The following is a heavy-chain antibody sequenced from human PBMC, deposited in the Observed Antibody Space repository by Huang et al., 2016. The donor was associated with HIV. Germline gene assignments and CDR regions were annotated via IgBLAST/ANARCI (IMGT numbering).Heavy chain of an antibody. D-gene: IGHD3-22*01. Sequence: EVQLVESGGGLVQPGGSLRLSCAASGFTFSGYWVHWVRQAPGQGLVVVSRINSDGSSSGYADSVKGRFTISRDNAKNTLYLQMNSLRAEDTAVYYCVRDPRIQSWLNYFDYWGQGTLVSVSS. CDR3: VRDPRIQSWLNYFDY. J-gene: IGHJ4*02. V-gene: IGHV3-74*01. CDR1: GFTFSGYW. CDR2: INSDGSSS.